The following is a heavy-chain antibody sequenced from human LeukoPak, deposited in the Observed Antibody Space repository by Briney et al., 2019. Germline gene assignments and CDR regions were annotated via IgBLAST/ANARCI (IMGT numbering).Heavy chain of an antibody. CDR1: GFTANSNY. CDR3: ARLTPAAGRLYFVD. J-gene: IGHJ4*02. CDR2: LYNTGQT. Sequence: QAGGSLRLSCAASGFTANSNYLSWVRQAPGKGLGWVSTLYNTGQTNYANYVKGRFSISRDNSKNTLFLQMNSLRAEDTAVYYCARLTPAAGRLYFVDWGPGTLVTVSS. V-gene: IGHV3-53*01. D-gene: IGHD6-13*01.